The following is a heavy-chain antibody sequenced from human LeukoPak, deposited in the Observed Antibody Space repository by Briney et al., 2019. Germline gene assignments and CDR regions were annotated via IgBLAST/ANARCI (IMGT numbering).Heavy chain of an antibody. D-gene: IGHD6-19*01. CDR2: ISYDGSNK. V-gene: IGHV3-30*18. Sequence: GGSLRLSCAASGFTFSSYGMHWVRQAPGKGLEWVAVISYDGSNKYYADSVKGRFTISRDNSKNTLYLQMNSLRAEDTAVYYCAKSGESGWYYFDDWGQGTLVTVSS. CDR1: GFTFSSYG. J-gene: IGHJ4*02. CDR3: AKSGESGWYYFDD.